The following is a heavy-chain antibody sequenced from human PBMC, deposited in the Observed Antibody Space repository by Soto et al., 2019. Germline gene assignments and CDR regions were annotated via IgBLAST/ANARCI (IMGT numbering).Heavy chain of an antibody. CDR1: GFTFSSYA. D-gene: IGHD3-22*01. Sequence: PGGSLRLSCAASGFTFSSYAMSWVRQAPGKGLEWVSAISGSGGSTYYADSVKGRFTISRDNSKNTLYLQMSGLRVEDTAVYYCARGDYYDTNGPFSDAFDIWGQGTMVTVSS. CDR2: ISGSGGST. CDR3: ARGDYYDTNGPFSDAFDI. V-gene: IGHV3-23*01. J-gene: IGHJ3*02.